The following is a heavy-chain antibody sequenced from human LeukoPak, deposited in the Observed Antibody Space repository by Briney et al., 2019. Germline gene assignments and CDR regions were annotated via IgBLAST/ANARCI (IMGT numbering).Heavy chain of an antibody. V-gene: IGHV4-59*12. CDR3: ARDLYYYDSSGYYYRWFDP. CDR2: IDYRGST. CDR1: GGSISTYY. D-gene: IGHD3-22*01. Sequence: SGTLSLTCTDSGGSISTYYWSWIRQPPGKGLEWIGYIDYRGSTNYNPSLKSRVTISVDTSKNQFSLKLSSVTAADTAVYYCARDLYYYDSSGYYYRWFDPWGQGTLVTVSS. J-gene: IGHJ5*02.